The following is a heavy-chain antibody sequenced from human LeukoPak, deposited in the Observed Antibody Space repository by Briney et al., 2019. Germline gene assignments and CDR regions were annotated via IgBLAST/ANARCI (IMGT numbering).Heavy chain of an antibody. CDR3: ARDGAYYDSSGYYYPLGY. D-gene: IGHD3-22*01. Sequence: GGSLRLSCAASGFTFSDYYMSWIRQAPGKGLEWVSYISSSGSTIYYADSVKGRFTISRDNAKNSLYLQMNSLRAEDTAVYYCARDGAYYDSSGYYYPLGYWGQGTLVTVSS. CDR1: GFTFSDYY. J-gene: IGHJ4*02. CDR2: ISSSGSTI. V-gene: IGHV3-11*04.